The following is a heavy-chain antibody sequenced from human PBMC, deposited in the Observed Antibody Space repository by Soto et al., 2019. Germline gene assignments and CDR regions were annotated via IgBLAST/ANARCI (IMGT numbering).Heavy chain of an antibody. V-gene: IGHV2-70*01. Sequence: SGPTLVNPTQTLTLTCTFSGFSLSTSGMCVSWIRQPPGKALEWLALIDWDDDKYYSTSLKTRLTISKDTSKNQVVLTMTNMDPVDTATYYCARISAWYFGSGWYRFDYWGQGTLVTVSS. J-gene: IGHJ4*02. CDR1: GFSLSTSGMC. D-gene: IGHD6-19*01. CDR2: IDWDDDK. CDR3: ARISAWYFGSGWYRFDY.